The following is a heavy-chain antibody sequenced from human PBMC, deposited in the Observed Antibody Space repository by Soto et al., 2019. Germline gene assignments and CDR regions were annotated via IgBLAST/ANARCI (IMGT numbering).Heavy chain of an antibody. Sequence: EVNLLESGGGVVQPGESLRISCVGSGFTFKNYAMTWVRQAPGKGLEWVSGTTGSGANKHYADSVRGRFTISRDNSKKTLYLEMKSLRAEDTAVYYCAKDGDFGEDGPAEYFEHWGQGTLVTVSS. V-gene: IGHV3-23*01. CDR3: AKDGDFGEDGPAEYFEH. CDR1: GFTFKNYA. D-gene: IGHD4-17*01. CDR2: TTGSGANK. J-gene: IGHJ1*01.